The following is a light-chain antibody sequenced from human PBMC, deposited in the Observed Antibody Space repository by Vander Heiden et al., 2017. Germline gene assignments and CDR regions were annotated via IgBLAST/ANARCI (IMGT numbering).Light chain of an antibody. CDR3: QWAYSFPPT. CDR1: QTVSSR. V-gene: IGKV1D-12*01. Sequence: DIQMTQSPSSVSASVGDTVTIACRASQTVSSRVAWYQLRPGEAPKFLIYGTSILERGVPSRFSGSGSGTHFSLTINNLQPEDFAIYYCQWAYSFPPTFGGGTKVEIK. J-gene: IGKJ4*01. CDR2: GTS.